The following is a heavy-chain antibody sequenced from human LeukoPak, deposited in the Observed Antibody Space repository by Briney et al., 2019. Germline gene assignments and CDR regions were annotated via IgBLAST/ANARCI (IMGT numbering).Heavy chain of an antibody. CDR1: GFTFDDYA. CDR2: INSDGSWT. V-gene: IGHV3-74*01. J-gene: IGHJ4*02. D-gene: IGHD2/OR15-2a*01. CDR3: VSFYETY. Sequence: GRSLRLSCAASGFTFDDYAMHWVRQAPGKGLVWVSHINSDGSWTSYADSVKGRFTISKDNAKNTVYLQMNSLRAEDTAVYYCVSFYETYGGRGTLVTVSS.